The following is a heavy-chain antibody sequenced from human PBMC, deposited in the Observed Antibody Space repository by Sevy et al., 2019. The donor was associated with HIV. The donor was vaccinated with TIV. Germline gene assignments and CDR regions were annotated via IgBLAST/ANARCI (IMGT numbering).Heavy chain of an antibody. CDR3: ARDSTTRPRVLDY. V-gene: IGHV4-59*01. J-gene: IGHJ4*02. D-gene: IGHD1-1*01. Sequence: SETLSLTCSVSGGSISSYFWTWVRQSPGKGLEWIGNIYFTGNTDYCPSLKSRVSLSLDTSKSQFSLTLNSVTAADTAVYYCARDSTTRPRVLDYWGQGTLVTVSS. CDR2: IYFTGNT. CDR1: GGSISSYF.